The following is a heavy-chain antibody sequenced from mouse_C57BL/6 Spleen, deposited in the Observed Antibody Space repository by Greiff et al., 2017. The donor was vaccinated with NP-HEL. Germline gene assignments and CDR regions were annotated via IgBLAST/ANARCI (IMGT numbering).Heavy chain of an antibody. CDR1: GYTFTSYW. J-gene: IGHJ1*03. D-gene: IGHD2-1*01. CDR2: IHPNSGST. V-gene: IGHV1-64*01. CDR3: AREQGIYYGNYVWYFDV. Sequence: QVQLQQPGAELVKPGASVKLSCKASGYTFTSYWMHWVKQRPGQGLEWIGMIHPNSGSTNYNEKFKSKATLTVDKSSSTAYMQLSSLTSEDSAVYYCAREQGIYYGNYVWYFDVWGTGTTVTVSS.